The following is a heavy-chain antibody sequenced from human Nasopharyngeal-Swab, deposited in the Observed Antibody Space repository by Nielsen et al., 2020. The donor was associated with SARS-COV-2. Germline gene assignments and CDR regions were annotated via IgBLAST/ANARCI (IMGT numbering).Heavy chain of an antibody. D-gene: IGHD1-26*01. V-gene: IGHV3-30*03. CDR3: ARKRPGVGEGSYYFDY. CDR2: ISYDGSNK. J-gene: IGHJ4*02. CDR1: GFTFSSYG. Sequence: GGSLRLSCAASGFTFSSYGMHWVRQAPGKGLEWVAVISYDGSNKYYADSVKGQFTISRDNSKNTLYLQMNSLRAEDTAVYYCARKRPGVGEGSYYFDYWGQGTLVTVSS.